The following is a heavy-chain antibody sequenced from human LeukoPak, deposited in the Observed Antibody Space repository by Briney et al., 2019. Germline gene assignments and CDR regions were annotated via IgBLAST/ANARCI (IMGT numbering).Heavy chain of an antibody. CDR1: GGSFSGYY. Sequence: NSSETLSLTCAVYGGSFSGYYWSWIRQPPGKGLEWIGEINHSGSTNYNPSLKSRVTISVDTSKNQFSLKLSSVTAADTAVYYCARGTPGGSSWEYYFDYWGQGTLVTVSS. D-gene: IGHD6-13*01. CDR2: INHSGST. CDR3: ARGTPGGSSWEYYFDY. J-gene: IGHJ4*02. V-gene: IGHV4-34*01.